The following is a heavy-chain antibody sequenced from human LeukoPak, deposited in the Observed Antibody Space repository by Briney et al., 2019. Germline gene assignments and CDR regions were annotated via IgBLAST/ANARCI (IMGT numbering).Heavy chain of an antibody. D-gene: IGHD2-21*02. Sequence: ASVNVSCKASGYTFTSYGISWVRQAPGQGLEWMGWISAYNGNTNYAQKLQGRVTITTDTSTSTAYMELRSLRSDDTAVYYCASHSPEGGLTDYYYYGMDVWGQGTTVTVSS. CDR1: GYTFTSYG. J-gene: IGHJ6*02. CDR3: ASHSPEGGLTDYYYYGMDV. V-gene: IGHV1-18*01. CDR2: ISAYNGNT.